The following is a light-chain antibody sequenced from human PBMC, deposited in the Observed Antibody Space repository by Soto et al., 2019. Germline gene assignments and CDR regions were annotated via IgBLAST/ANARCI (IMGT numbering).Light chain of an antibody. CDR3: QQSYSTTWT. Sequence: DIEMTQSPASLSSSVGDTVTLTCRASQSINTFLSWYRHKPGQAPELLIYDASNLHTGVPSRFSGSGYGTEFTLTISSLQPEDFATYSCQQSYSTTWTFGQGTKVDIK. V-gene: IGKV1-39*01. CDR1: QSINTF. CDR2: DAS. J-gene: IGKJ1*01.